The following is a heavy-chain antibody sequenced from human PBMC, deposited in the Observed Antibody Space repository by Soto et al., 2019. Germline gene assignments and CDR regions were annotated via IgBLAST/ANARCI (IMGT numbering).Heavy chain of an antibody. CDR2: ISAYNGNT. V-gene: IGHV1-18*04. D-gene: IGHD4-17*01. J-gene: IGHJ3*02. CDR1: GYTFTSYG. CDR3: AARQDYCVVDAFDI. Sequence: RASVKVSCKASGYTFTSYGISWVRQAPGQGLEWMGWISAYNGNTNYAQKLQGRVTMTTDTSTSTAYMELRSLRSDDTAVYYCAARQDYCVVDAFDIWGKGPMGTVS.